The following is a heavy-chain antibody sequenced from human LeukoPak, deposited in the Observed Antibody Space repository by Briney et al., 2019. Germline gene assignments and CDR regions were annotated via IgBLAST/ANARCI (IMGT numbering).Heavy chain of an antibody. D-gene: IGHD4-23*01. Sequence: PGGSLKLSCAASGFSFSNYGIHWVRQAPGKGLEWVAFIVYTGNNKYYADSVKGRFTISRDNSKNTLYLQMSSLTAEDTAVYYCAQWELLPTADYWGQGTLVTVSS. CDR3: AQWELLPTADY. CDR1: GFSFSNYG. J-gene: IGHJ4*02. V-gene: IGHV3-30*02. CDR2: IVYTGNNK.